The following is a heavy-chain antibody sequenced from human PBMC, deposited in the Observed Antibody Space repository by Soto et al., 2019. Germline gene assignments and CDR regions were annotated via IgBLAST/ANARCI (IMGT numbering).Heavy chain of an antibody. J-gene: IGHJ4*02. CDR1: GFTFSGYG. V-gene: IGHV3-30*03. Sequence: QVHLVESGGGVVQPGRSLRLSCAASGFTFSGYGMHWVRQAPGKGLEWVAVISYDGSNKDYVDSVKGRFTISRDNSKDTLYLQMNSLRAEDTGVYYCARTPRGYRGYLDHWGQGTLVTVSS. CDR3: ARTPRGYRGYLDH. D-gene: IGHD5-18*01. CDR2: ISYDGSNK.